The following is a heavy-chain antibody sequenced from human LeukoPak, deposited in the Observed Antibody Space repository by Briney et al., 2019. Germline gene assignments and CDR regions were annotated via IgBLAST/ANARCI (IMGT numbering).Heavy chain of an antibody. CDR1: GFTFKLYW. CDR3: VGGGPSTWS. CDR2: INDDGSDT. Sequence: PGGSLRLSCAVSGFTFKLYWMHWVRQAPGKGPVWVSRINDDGSDTTYADSVKGRFTISRDDAKNMLFLQMNSLRAEDTAVYYCVGGGPSTWSWGQGTLVTVSS. D-gene: IGHD2-15*01. J-gene: IGHJ5*02. V-gene: IGHV3-74*01.